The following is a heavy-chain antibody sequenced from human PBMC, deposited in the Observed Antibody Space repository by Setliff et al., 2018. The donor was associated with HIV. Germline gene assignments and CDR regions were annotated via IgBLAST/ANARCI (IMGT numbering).Heavy chain of an antibody. V-gene: IGHV3-72*01. J-gene: IGHJ3*02. CDR3: ARDTSRSDESAFDI. Sequence: GSLRLSCAASGFTFSIYTMNCVRQAPGKGLEWVSSLRNKVRGSTPEYAASVKGRFTVSRDDSTNSLYLQMNSLKSEDTAVYYCARDTSRSDESAFDIWGQGTMVTVSS. CDR1: GFTFSIYT. D-gene: IGHD6-19*01. CDR2: LRNKVRGSTP.